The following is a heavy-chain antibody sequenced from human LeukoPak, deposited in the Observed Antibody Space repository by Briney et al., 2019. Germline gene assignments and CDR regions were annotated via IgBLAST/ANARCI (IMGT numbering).Heavy chain of an antibody. CDR1: GCTFSSYD. V-gene: IGHV3-13*01. Sequence: PGGSLRLSCAASGCTFSSYDMHWLRQAPGKGLEWVSAICTAGDTYYPRSVKGRFTISREKAKNSLYPQINRLRAGDTAVYYCARVGDSSGYYFGPDWYFDLWGRGTLVTVSS. J-gene: IGHJ2*01. CDR2: ICTAGDT. D-gene: IGHD3-22*01. CDR3: ARVGDSSGYYFGPDWYFDL.